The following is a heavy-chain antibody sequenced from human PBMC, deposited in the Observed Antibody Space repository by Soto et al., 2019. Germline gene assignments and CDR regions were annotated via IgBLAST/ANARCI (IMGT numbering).Heavy chain of an antibody. CDR3: ARDSYCGGDCYPTGMDV. CDR1: GYTFTSYG. CDR2: ISAYNGNT. D-gene: IGHD2-21*02. J-gene: IGHJ6*02. Sequence: ASVKVSCKASGYTFTSYGISWVRQAPGQGLEWMGWISAYNGNTNYAQKLQGRVTMTTDTSTSTAYMELRSLRSDDTAVYYCARDSYCGGDCYPTGMDVWGQGTTVTVSS. V-gene: IGHV1-18*01.